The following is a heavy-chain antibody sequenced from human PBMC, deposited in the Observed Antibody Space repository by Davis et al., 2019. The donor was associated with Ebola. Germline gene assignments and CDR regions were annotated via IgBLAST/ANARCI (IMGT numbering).Heavy chain of an antibody. D-gene: IGHD2-2*01. V-gene: IGHV3-53*05. Sequence: PGGSLRLSCAASGFTVSSNYMSWVRQAPGKGLEWVSVIYSGGSTYYADSVKGRFTISRDNFKNTLYLQMNSLRAEDTAVYYCAKQAGSSRPYWYFDLWGRGTLVTVSS. CDR1: GFTVSSNY. CDR2: IYSGGST. J-gene: IGHJ2*01. CDR3: AKQAGSSRPYWYFDL.